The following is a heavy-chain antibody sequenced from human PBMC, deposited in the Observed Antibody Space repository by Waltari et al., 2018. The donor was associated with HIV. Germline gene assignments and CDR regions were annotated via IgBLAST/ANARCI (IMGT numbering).Heavy chain of an antibody. CDR2: SNPNSGGT. CDR3: ARGTPPTCYYGSGVLY. D-gene: IGHD3-10*01. CDR1: GYTFTGYY. J-gene: IGHJ4*02. V-gene: IGHV1-2*06. Sequence: QVQLVQSGAEVKKPGASVKVSCKASGYTFTGYYMHWVRQAPGQGLEWMGRSNPNSGGTNYAQKFQGRVTMTRDTSISTAYMELSRLRADDTAVYYCARGTPPTCYYGSGVLYWGQGTLVTVSS.